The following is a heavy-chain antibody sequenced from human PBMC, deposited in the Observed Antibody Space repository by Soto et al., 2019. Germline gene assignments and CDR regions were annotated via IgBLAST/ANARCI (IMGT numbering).Heavy chain of an antibody. J-gene: IGHJ5*02. D-gene: IGHD2-21*02. V-gene: IGHV4-39*01. CDR3: ARLAFCLGDCHLAPLGFDP. Sequence: KPSETLSLTCTVSGGSITTPPYYWAWIRQTPGKGLEWIGSMFFTGTTYYNPSLKSRVTISPDTSGLQLSLKLTSVTAADTAVYYCARLAFCLGDCHLAPLGFDPWGQGTLVTVSS. CDR1: GGSITTPPYY. CDR2: MFFTGTT.